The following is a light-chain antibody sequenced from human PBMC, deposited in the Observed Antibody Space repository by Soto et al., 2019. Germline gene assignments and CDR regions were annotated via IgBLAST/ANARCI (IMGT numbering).Light chain of an antibody. CDR1: QGIGDT. V-gene: IGKV3-15*01. J-gene: IGKJ4*01. CDR2: DTS. Sequence: EIVMTQSPATLSVSPGERATLSCRASQGIGDTLAWYQQKPGQTPRLLIYDTSTRATGVPARFSGSRSGAEFTLTINSLQSEDFGVYYCQRYNNWPFTFGGGTKVEVK. CDR3: QRYNNWPFT.